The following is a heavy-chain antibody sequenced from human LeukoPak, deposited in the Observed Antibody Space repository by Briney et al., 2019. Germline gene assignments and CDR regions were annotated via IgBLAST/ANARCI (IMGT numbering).Heavy chain of an antibody. Sequence: KPSETLSLTCTVSGDSISSSTYYWGWIRQPPGKGLEWIGSIYYSGNTFYNPSLKSRVTISVDTPKKEFSLRLSSLTAADTAVYYCASSNPSDFFPPWGQGTLVTVSS. CDR1: GDSISSSTYY. CDR2: IYYSGNT. J-gene: IGHJ5*02. V-gene: IGHV4-39*01. D-gene: IGHD2/OR15-2a*01. CDR3: ASSNPSDFFPP.